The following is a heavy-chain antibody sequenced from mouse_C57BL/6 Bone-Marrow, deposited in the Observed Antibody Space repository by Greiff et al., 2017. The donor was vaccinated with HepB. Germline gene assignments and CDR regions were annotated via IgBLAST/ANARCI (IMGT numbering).Heavy chain of an antibody. V-gene: IGHV1-82*01. J-gene: IGHJ2*01. CDR3: ARFITTVVGDYFDY. D-gene: IGHD1-1*01. CDR2: IYPGDGDT. Sequence: VQLVESGPELVKPGASVKISCKASGYAFSSSWMNWVKQRPGKGLEWIGRIYPGDGDTNYNGKFKGKATLTADKSSSTAYMQLSSLTSEDSAVYFCARFITTVVGDYFDYWGQGTTLTVSS. CDR1: GYAFSSSW.